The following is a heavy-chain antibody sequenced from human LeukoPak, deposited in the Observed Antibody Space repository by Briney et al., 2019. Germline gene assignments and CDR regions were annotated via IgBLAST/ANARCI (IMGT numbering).Heavy chain of an antibody. CDR3: ARDQIVVVPAAYDAFDI. J-gene: IGHJ3*02. D-gene: IGHD2-2*01. Sequence: PGGSLRLSCAASGFTFSSYGMHWVRQAPGKGLEWVAFIRYDGSNKYYADSVKGRFTISRDNSKNSLYLQMNSLRAEDTAVYYCARDQIVVVPAAYDAFDIWGQGTMVTVSS. CDR2: IRYDGSNK. V-gene: IGHV3-30*02. CDR1: GFTFSSYG.